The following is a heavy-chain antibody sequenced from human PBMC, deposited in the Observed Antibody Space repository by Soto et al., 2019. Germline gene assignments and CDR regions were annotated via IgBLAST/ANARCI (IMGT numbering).Heavy chain of an antibody. CDR2: INPSGGST. D-gene: IGHD1-26*01. J-gene: IGHJ6*02. Sequence: ASVKVSCKASGYTFTSYYMHWVRQAPGQGLKWMGIINPSGGSTSYAQKFQGRVTMTRDTSTSTVCMELSSLRSEDTAVYYCARERIGATYYYGRDVWGQGTTVTVSS. V-gene: IGHV1-46*01. CDR3: ARERIGATYYYGRDV. CDR1: GYTFTSYY.